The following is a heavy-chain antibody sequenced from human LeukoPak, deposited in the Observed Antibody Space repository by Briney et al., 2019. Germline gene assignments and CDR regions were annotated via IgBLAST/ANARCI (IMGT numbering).Heavy chain of an antibody. Sequence: GGSLRLSCEGSAFIFSGHWMNWVRQAPGKGLEWVSSISSSSSYIYYADSVKGRFTISRDNAKNSLYLQMNSLRAEDTAVYYCARDQGWDAVAGTGYWGQGTLVTVSS. CDR2: ISSSSSYI. D-gene: IGHD6-19*01. J-gene: IGHJ4*02. CDR3: ARDQGWDAVAGTGY. V-gene: IGHV3-21*01. CDR1: AFIFSGHW.